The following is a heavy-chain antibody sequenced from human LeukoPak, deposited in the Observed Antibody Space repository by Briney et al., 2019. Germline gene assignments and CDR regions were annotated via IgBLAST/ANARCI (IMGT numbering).Heavy chain of an antibody. CDR3: ARAQGGCSSTSCYLGYFQH. D-gene: IGHD2-2*01. Sequence: GASVKVSCKASGYTFTSYGISWVRQAPGQGLEWMGWISAYNGNTNYAQKLQGRVTMTIDTSTSTAYMELRSLRSDDTAVYYCARAQGGCSSTSCYLGYFQHWGQGTLVIVSS. CDR1: GYTFTSYG. V-gene: IGHV1-18*01. CDR2: ISAYNGNT. J-gene: IGHJ1*01.